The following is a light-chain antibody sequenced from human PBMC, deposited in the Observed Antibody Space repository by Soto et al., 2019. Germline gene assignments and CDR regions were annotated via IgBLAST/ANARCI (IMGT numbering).Light chain of an antibody. V-gene: IGLV7-46*01. CDR1: TGAVTTGHY. J-gene: IGLJ2*01. Sequence: QSVVTQEPSLTVSPGGTATLTCGSNTGAVTTGHYPYWFQQKPGQAPRTLIYDTNNKHSWTPARFSGSLLGGKAALTLSGAQPEDEADYYCLLSYRGVGVFGGGTQLTVL. CDR3: LLSYRGVGV. CDR2: DTN.